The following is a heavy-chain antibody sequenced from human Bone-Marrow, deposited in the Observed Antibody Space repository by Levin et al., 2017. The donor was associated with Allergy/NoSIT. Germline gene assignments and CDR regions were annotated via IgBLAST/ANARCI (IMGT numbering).Heavy chain of an antibody. CDR1: GFTFSSYA. D-gene: IGHD1-26*01. CDR2: ISGSGGST. V-gene: IGHV3-23*01. CDR3: AKEEIVGAPPLYYGMDV. Sequence: GESLKISCAASGFTFSSYAMSWVRQAPGKGLEWVSAISGSGGSTYYADSVKGRFTISRDNSKNTLYLQMNSLRAEDTAVYYCAKEEIVGAPPLYYGMDVWGQGTTVTVSS. J-gene: IGHJ6*02.